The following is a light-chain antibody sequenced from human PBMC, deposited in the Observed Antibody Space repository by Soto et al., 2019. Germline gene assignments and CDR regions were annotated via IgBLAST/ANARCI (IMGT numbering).Light chain of an antibody. Sequence: EIVLTQSPATMSLSPGNRATLSCRASQSVSGYLAWYRQKPGQAPRLLIYDASNRATGIPARFSGSGSGTDFTLTITSLKPEDFAVYYCQQRSNWPSTFGGGTKVQI. J-gene: IGKJ4*01. CDR2: DAS. V-gene: IGKV3-11*01. CDR1: QSVSGY. CDR3: QQRSNWPST.